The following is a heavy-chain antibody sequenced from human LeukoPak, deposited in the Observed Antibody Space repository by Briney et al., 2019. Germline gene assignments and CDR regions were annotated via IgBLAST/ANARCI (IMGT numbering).Heavy chain of an antibody. CDR1: GGSISSSGYY. D-gene: IGHD2-15*01. CDR2: IYYSGST. Sequence: PSETLSLTCTVSGGSISSSGYYWGWIRQPPGEGREWIGIIYYSGSTYYNPSLKSRVTISVDTSKNQFSLKLSSVTAADTAVYYCARGSLVVVVAATVYYYYGMDVWGQGTTVTVSS. V-gene: IGHV4-39*07. J-gene: IGHJ6*02. CDR3: ARGSLVVVVAATVYYYYGMDV.